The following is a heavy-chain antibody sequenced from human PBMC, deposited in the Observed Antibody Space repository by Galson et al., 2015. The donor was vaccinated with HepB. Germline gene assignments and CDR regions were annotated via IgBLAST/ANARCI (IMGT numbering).Heavy chain of an antibody. J-gene: IGHJ3*02. CDR3: AMGEGFLIFDT. CDR1: GFNFMDYA. Sequence: SLRLSCAASGFNFMDYAMNWVRQAPGKGLEWVSTISGGGTSSFYGDSVKGRFTVSRDNFKNTLYLQMRSLTADDTAVYYCAMGEGFLIFDTRGRGAAVTVSS. V-gene: IGHV3-23*01. CDR2: ISGGGTSS. D-gene: IGHD2-21*01.